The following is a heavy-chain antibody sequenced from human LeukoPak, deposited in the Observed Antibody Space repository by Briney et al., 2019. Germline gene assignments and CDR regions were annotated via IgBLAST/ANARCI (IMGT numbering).Heavy chain of an antibody. J-gene: IGHJ5*01. CDR3: ANPVSGGLAVTADWFHP. Sequence: GGSLRLSCAASGFTFSDYYMSWIRQAPGKGLEWVAYISYCSSYTNYADSVKGRFTISRDNAQKSLYLQMSSLRAEDTATYYCANPVSGGLAVTADWFHPWGQGTLVVVSS. CDR2: ISYCSSYT. D-gene: IGHD6-19*01. CDR1: GFTFSDYY. V-gene: IGHV3-11*03.